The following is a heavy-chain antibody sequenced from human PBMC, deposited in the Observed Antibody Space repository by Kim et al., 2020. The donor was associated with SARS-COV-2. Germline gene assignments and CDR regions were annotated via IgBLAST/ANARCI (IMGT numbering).Heavy chain of an antibody. Sequence: YADSVKGRFTISRDNAKKSLYLQMNSLSAEDTAVYYCARMGFNRWELFDFWGQGTLVTVSS. D-gene: IGHD1-26*01. CDR3: ARMGFNRWELFDF. V-gene: IGHV3-11*03. J-gene: IGHJ4*02.